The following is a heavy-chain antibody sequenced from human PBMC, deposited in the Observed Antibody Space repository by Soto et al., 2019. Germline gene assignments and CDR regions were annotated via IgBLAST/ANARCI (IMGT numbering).Heavy chain of an antibody. D-gene: IGHD6-19*01. CDR3: ARDISSGWYRGAFDI. Sequence: GGSLRLSCAASGFTFSSYGMHWVRQAPGKGLEWVAVIWCDGSNKYYADSVKGRFTISRDNSKNTLYLQMNSLRAEDTAVYYCARDISSGWYRGAFDIWGQGTMVTVSS. CDR2: IWCDGSNK. J-gene: IGHJ3*02. CDR1: GFTFSSYG. V-gene: IGHV3-33*01.